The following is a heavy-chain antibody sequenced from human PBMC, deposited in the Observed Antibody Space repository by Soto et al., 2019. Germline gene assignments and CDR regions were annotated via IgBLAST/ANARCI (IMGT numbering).Heavy chain of an antibody. D-gene: IGHD3-16*01. J-gene: IGHJ6*02. CDR3: SRHNGPLYVGYYYDMDV. Sequence: QLQLQESGPGLVKPSETLSLTCTVSGGSISSSSYYWGWIRQPPGKGLEWIGSIYYSGYTYYNPSLNSRVTISVARSKNQFSLKLSSVTAADTAVYYCSRHNGPLYVGYYYDMDVWGQGTTVTVSS. CDR1: GGSISSSSYY. V-gene: IGHV4-39*01. CDR2: IYYSGYT.